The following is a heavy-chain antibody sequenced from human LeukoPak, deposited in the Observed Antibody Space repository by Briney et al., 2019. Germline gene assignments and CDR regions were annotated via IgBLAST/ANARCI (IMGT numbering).Heavy chain of an antibody. CDR3: ARENPLSFMVRGVILWFDP. J-gene: IGHJ5*02. CDR1: GYTFTCYY. Sequence: GASVKVSCKASGYTFTCYYMHWVRQPPGQGLEWMGWINPNSGGTNYAQKFQGRVTMTRDTSISTAYMELSRLRSDDTAVYYCARENPLSFMVRGVILWFDPWGQGTLVTVSS. D-gene: IGHD3-10*01. V-gene: IGHV1-2*02. CDR2: INPNSGGT.